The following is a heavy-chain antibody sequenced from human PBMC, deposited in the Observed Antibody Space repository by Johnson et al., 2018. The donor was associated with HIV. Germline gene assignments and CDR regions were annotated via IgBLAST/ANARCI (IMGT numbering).Heavy chain of an antibody. D-gene: IGHD1-14*01. J-gene: IGHJ3*01. V-gene: IGHV3-30*18. CDR3: AKGGTRYTPGDGFDV. Sequence: QVQLVESGGGVVQPGRSLRLSCAASGFTFSSYGMHWVRQIPGKGLEWVAVISYDGSIKYYADSVKGRFPISRDSSKNTLYLQMNSLRTEDTAVYYCAKGGTRYTPGDGFDVWGQGTMVTVSS. CDR1: GFTFSSYG. CDR2: ISYDGSIK.